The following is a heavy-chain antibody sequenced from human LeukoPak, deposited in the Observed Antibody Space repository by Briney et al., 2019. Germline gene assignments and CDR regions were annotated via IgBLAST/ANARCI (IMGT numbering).Heavy chain of an antibody. CDR3: AREETIFGVVITYKENNWFDP. CDR2: MNPNSGNT. J-gene: IGHJ5*02. D-gene: IGHD3-3*01. Sequence: ASVKVSCKASGYTFTSYDINWVRQATGQGLEWMGWMNPNSGNTGYAQKFQGRVTMTRDTSISTAYMELSRLRSDDTAVYYCAREETIFGVVITYKENNWFDPWGQGTLVTVSS. CDR1: GYTFTSYD. V-gene: IGHV1-8*01.